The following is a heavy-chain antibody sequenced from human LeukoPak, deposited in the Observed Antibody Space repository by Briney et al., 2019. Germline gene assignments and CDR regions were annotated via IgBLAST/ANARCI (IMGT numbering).Heavy chain of an antibody. D-gene: IGHD2-21*01. Sequence: GGSLRLSCAASGFTFSTYFMHWVRQAPGKGLEWVAVIASDGSNTFYVESVKGRFTISIENSKNTLYLQMNSLRAEDTAVYFCARERQDTLVHSGAFDIGGEGTMVTVPS. V-gene: IGHV3-30-3*01. CDR3: ARERQDTLVHSGAFDI. CDR2: IASDGSNT. J-gene: IGHJ3*02. CDR1: GFTFSTYF.